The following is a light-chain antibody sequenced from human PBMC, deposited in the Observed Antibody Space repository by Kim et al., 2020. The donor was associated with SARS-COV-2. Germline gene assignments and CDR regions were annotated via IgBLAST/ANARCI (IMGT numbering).Light chain of an antibody. Sequence: SYELTQPPSVSVAPGKTARIPCEGNNLGSKGVHWYQQKSGQAPVLVISYDTDRPSGIPERFSGSNSGDTATLTISTVEVGDEADYYCQVWDSGSYHYVFGDGTKVTVL. J-gene: IGLJ1*01. CDR2: YDT. CDR1: NLGSKG. CDR3: QVWDSGSYHYV. V-gene: IGLV3-21*04.